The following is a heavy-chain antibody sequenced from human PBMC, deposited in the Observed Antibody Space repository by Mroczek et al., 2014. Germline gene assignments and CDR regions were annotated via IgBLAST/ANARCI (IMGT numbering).Heavy chain of an antibody. Sequence: QVQLVESGPGLVKPSQTLSLTCTVSGGSISSGGYYWSWIRQHPGKGLEWIGYIYYSGSTYYNPSLKSRVTTSVDTSKNQFSLKLSSVTAADTAVYYCARGIAVAGTSRGWWFDPWGQGTLVTVSX. V-gene: IGHV4-31*03. CDR1: GGSISSGGYY. D-gene: IGHD6-19*01. CDR3: ARGIAVAGTSRGWWFDP. CDR2: IYYSGST. J-gene: IGHJ5*02.